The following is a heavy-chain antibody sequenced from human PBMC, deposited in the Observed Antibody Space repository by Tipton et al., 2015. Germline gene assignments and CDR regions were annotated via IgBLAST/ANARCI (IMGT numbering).Heavy chain of an antibody. Sequence: TLSLTCTVSGGSVSSGSYYWSWIRQPPGKGLEWIGYISYTETSHYNASLKSRVTISVDTSKNQFFLNLSSVTAADTAVYYCARIRGRYVMDYWGQGTLVTVSS. V-gene: IGHV4-61*01. D-gene: IGHD3-16*01. CDR3: ARIRGRYVMDY. CDR2: ISYTETS. J-gene: IGHJ4*02. CDR1: GGSVSSGSYY.